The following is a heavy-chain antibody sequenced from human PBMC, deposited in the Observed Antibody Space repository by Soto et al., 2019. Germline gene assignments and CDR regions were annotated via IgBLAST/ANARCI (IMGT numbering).Heavy chain of an antibody. CDR3: ALIAVAGGVDMDFDN. D-gene: IGHD6-19*01. V-gene: IGHV3-30*03. Sequence: QVQLVESGGGVVQPGRSLRLSCAASGFTFSNYGMHWVRQAPGKGLEWVAVISSDGSKKYYADSMKGRFTISRDRSKDTLYLQIHSLRVEDTAVYYCALIAVAGGVDMDFDNWGQGTLVTVSS. CDR1: GFTFSNYG. J-gene: IGHJ4*02. CDR2: ISSDGSKK.